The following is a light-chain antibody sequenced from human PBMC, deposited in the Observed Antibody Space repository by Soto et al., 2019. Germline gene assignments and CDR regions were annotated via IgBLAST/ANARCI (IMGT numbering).Light chain of an antibody. CDR3: RQYGSSPSYT. V-gene: IGKV3-20*01. CDR1: QSFSSSSY. Sequence: EIVLTQSPGTLSLSPGERATLSCRASQSFSSSSYLAWYQQKPGQAPRLLIYGASSRATGIPDRFSGGVSATVCTLSISSLETDDFAVYYCRQYGSSPSYTFGQGTKVEIK. J-gene: IGKJ2*01. CDR2: GAS.